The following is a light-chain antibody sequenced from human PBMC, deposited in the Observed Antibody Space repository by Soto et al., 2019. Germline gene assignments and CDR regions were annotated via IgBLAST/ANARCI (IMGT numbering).Light chain of an antibody. CDR2: SNN. Sequence: QSVLTQPPSASGTPGQRVTISCSGSSSNIASSYVYWYQQLPGTAPQLLIYSNNQRRSGVPDRFSGSKSGTSASPAISGLRFEDEADYYCAACDDTLSGYVFGTGTKLTVL. CDR3: AACDDTLSGYV. CDR1: SSNIASSY. V-gene: IGLV1-47*02. J-gene: IGLJ1*01.